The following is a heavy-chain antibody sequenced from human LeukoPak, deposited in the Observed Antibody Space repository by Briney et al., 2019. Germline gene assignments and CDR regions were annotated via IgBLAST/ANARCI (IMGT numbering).Heavy chain of an antibody. D-gene: IGHD3-3*01. V-gene: IGHV3-30*02. CDR1: GFTFSSYG. CDR2: IRYDGSNK. J-gene: IGHJ4*02. CDR3: AKDLRRETILTTLDY. Sequence: GGSLRLSCAASGFTFSSYGMHWVRQAPGKGLEWVAFIRYDGSNKYYADSVKGRFTIPRDNSKNTLYLQMNSLRAEDTAVYYCAKDLRRETILTTLDYWGQGTLVTVSS.